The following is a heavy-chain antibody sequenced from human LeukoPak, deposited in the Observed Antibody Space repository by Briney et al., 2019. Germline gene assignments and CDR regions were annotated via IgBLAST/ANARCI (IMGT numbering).Heavy chain of an antibody. Sequence: SETLSLTCTVSGGSVSSGCYYWSWIRQPPGKGLESNGYIYYSRSTNYNPSLKSRVTISVDTSKNQFSLKLSSVTAADTAVYYCARDKTNWFDPGGQETLVTVSS. V-gene: IGHV4-61*01. CDR2: IYYSRST. J-gene: IGHJ5*02. CDR3: ARDKTNWFDP. CDR1: GGSVSSGCYY.